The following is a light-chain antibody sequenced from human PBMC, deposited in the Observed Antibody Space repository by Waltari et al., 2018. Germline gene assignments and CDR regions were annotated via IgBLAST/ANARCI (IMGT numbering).Light chain of an antibody. Sequence: QTVVTQEPSFSVSPGGTVTLTCGLSSGSVSTSYYPSWYQQTPGQAPRTLIYSTNTRCFGVPDRFSGSILGNKAALTITGAQADDESDYYCLLYISSDIWVFGGGTKLTVL. V-gene: IGLV8-61*01. CDR3: LLYISSDIWV. J-gene: IGLJ3*02. CDR2: STN. CDR1: SGSVSTSYY.